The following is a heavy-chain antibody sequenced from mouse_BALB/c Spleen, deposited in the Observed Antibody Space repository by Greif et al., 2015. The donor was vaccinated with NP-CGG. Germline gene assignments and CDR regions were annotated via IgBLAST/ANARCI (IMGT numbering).Heavy chain of an antibody. J-gene: IGHJ4*01. CDR1: GYSITSDYA. D-gene: IGHD1-1*01. Sequence: EVQRVESGPGLVKPSQSLSLTCTVTGYSITSDYAWNWVRQFPGNKLEWMGYISYSGSTSYNPSLKSRISITRDTSKNQFFLQLNSVTTEDTATYYCASYGSAMDYWGQGTSVTVSS. V-gene: IGHV3-2*02. CDR3: ASYGSAMDY. CDR2: ISYSGST.